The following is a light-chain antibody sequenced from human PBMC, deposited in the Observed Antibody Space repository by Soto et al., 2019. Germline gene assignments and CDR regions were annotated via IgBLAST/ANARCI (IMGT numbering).Light chain of an antibody. Sequence: SYELTQPPSVSVAPGKTARITCEGNNIGTTSVHRYQQKPGQAPVLVIYYDSDRPSGIPERFSGSNSGNMATLTISRVEAGDEADFYCQVWDTSSDQQVFGGGTKLTVL. CDR1: NIGTTS. CDR2: YDS. CDR3: QVWDTSSDQQV. V-gene: IGLV3-21*04. J-gene: IGLJ3*02.